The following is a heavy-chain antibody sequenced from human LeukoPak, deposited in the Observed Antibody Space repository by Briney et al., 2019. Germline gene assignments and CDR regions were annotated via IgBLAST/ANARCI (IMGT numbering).Heavy chain of an antibody. J-gene: IGHJ4*02. CDR3: ARFSFQGGSYYYFDY. D-gene: IGHD1-26*01. V-gene: IGHV4-61*02. CDR1: GDPISSGDYY. Sequence: SQTLSLTCTVSGDPISSGDYYWSWIRQPAGKGLEWIGRIYTSGSTNYNPSLKSRVTISVDTSKNQFSLKLSSVTAADTAVYYCARFSFQGGSYYYFDYWGQGTLVTVSS. CDR2: IYTSGST.